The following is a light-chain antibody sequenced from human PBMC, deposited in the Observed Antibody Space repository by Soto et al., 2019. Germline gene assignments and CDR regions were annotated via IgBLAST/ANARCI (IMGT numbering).Light chain of an antibody. V-gene: IGKV1-27*01. CDR1: QGIAPY. CDR2: ATS. Sequence: GDRVTITCRASQGIAPYLAWFQQKPGKVPKLLIYATSTLQSGVPSRFSGSGSGTDFTLTINSLQPEDVGTYYCQKYNSAPLTFVGGTKVEIK. J-gene: IGKJ4*01. CDR3: QKYNSAPLT.